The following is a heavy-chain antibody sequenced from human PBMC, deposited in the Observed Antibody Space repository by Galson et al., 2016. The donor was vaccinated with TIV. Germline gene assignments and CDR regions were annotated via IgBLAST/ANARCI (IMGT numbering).Heavy chain of an antibody. D-gene: IGHD3-3*01. CDR3: ARDNLGASTPLRLLEWSIDH. J-gene: IGHJ4*02. CDR1: RFVFSMYG. Sequence: SLRLSCAASRFVFSMYGMHWIRQAPGKGLEWVAVIWYDGSNKYYADSVEGRFTVSRDNSGNTLYLQMTSLRPEDPAVYYCARDNLGASTPLRLLEWSIDHWGQGTLVTVSS. V-gene: IGHV3-33*01. CDR2: IWYDGSNK.